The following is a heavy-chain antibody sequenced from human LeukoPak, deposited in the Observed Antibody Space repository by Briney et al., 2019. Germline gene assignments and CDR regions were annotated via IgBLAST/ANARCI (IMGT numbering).Heavy chain of an antibody. CDR2: IYHSGST. V-gene: IGHV4-38-2*02. CDR3: ARDRYTTPFAY. Sequence: SEPLSLTCAVSGYSISSGYYWGWIRQPPGKGLEWIGSIYHSGSTYYNPSLKSRVTISTDTSKNQFSLKLTSVTAADTALYYCARDRYTTPFAYWGQGTLVTVSS. CDR1: GYSISSGYY. J-gene: IGHJ4*02. D-gene: IGHD2-2*02.